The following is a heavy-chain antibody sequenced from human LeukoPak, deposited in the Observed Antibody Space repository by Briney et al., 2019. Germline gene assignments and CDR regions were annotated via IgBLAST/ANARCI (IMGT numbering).Heavy chain of an antibody. CDR1: GYDFSTKW. Sequence: GESLKISCQTSGYDFSTKWIGWVRPMPGKGLEWMGIIYPLESITKYSPAFQGHVTLTADTSINTAFLQWTSLKASDTAIYYCARLAPDYADYWFDPWGQGTLVTVSS. V-gene: IGHV5-51*01. CDR3: ARLAPDYADYWFDP. J-gene: IGHJ5*02. CDR2: IYPLESIT. D-gene: IGHD4-17*01.